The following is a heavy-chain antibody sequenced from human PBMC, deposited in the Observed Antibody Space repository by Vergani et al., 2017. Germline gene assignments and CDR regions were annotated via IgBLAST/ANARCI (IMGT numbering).Heavy chain of an antibody. J-gene: IGHJ4*02. V-gene: IGHV4-34*01. D-gene: IGHD3-3*01. CDR3: ARGGTGEDVLRFLEWLPQRYYFDY. Sequence: QVQLQQWGAGLLKPSETLSLTCAVYGGSFSGYYWSWIRQPPGKGLEWIGEINHSGSTNYNPSLKSRVTISVDTSKNQFYLKLSSVTAADTAVYYCARGGTGEDVLRFLEWLPQRYYFDYWGQGTLVTVSS. CDR2: INHSGST. CDR1: GGSFSGYY.